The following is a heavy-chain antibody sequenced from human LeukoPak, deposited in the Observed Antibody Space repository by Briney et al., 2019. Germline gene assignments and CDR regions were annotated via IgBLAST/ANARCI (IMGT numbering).Heavy chain of an antibody. CDR2: IKQDGSKK. D-gene: IGHD5-24*01. CDR3: TRVGYIDEGIDY. J-gene: IGHJ4*02. Sequence: GGSLRLSCVASGFPFSSYWMTWVRQAPGKGLEWVANIKQDGSKKSYVDSVKGRFTISRDNAKNSLYLQTNSLRAEDTAIYYCTRVGYIDEGIDYWGQGTLVTVSS. V-gene: IGHV3-7*04. CDR1: GFPFSSYW.